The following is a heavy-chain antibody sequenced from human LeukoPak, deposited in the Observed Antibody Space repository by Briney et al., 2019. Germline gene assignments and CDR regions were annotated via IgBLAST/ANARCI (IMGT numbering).Heavy chain of an antibody. CDR2: IYYSGST. CDR3: ASGSYYFDY. J-gene: IGHJ4*02. Sequence: SETLSLTCAVSGGSIRSYYWSWIRQPPGKGLEWIGYIYYSGSTKYNPSLKSRATISVDTSKNQFSLKLNSVTAADTAVYYCASGSYYFDYWGQGTLVTVSS. CDR1: GGSIRSYY. D-gene: IGHD1-26*01. V-gene: IGHV4-59*08.